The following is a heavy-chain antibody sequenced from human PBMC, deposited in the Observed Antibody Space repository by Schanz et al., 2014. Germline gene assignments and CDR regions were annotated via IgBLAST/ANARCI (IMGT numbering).Heavy chain of an antibody. CDR3: ARDRRNADLDY. CDR1: GFVFGDYY. Sequence: QVQVVQSGGGLVKPGGSLRLSCAASGFVFGDYYMTWIRQAPGKGLEWLSYISDSGTYTNYADSVKGRFTISRDNAKSSLYLQMNSLRVEDTALYYCARDRRNADLDYWGQGTLVTVSS. CDR2: ISDSGTYT. J-gene: IGHJ4*02. V-gene: IGHV3-11*06. D-gene: IGHD1-1*01.